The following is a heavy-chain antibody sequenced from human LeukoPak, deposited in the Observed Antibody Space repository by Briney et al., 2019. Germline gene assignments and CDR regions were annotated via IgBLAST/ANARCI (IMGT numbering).Heavy chain of an antibody. D-gene: IGHD1-26*01. J-gene: IGHJ4*02. Sequence: GGSLRLSCTASGFTFGDYAMSWFRQAPGKGLEWVAFIRSKTYGGTTEYAASVKGRFTISRDDSKSIAHLQMNSLKTEDTAVYYCTRTESGTYKGGFDYWGQGTLVTVSS. CDR3: TRTESGTYKGGFDY. CDR2: IRSKTYGGTT. CDR1: GFTFGDYA. V-gene: IGHV3-49*03.